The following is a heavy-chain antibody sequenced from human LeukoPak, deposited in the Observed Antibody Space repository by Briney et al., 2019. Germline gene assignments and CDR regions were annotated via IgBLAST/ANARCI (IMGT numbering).Heavy chain of an antibody. J-gene: IGHJ6*03. CDR2: IYYSGST. CDR1: GGSISSHY. Sequence: SETLSLTCTASGGSISSHYWSWIRQPPGKGLEWIGYIYYSGSTNYNPSLKSRVTISVDTSKNQFSLKLSSVTAADTAVYYCARVGSFPYSGYYKYYYYMDVWGKGTTVTVSS. V-gene: IGHV4-59*11. CDR3: ARVGSFPYSGYYKYYYYMDV. D-gene: IGHD3-22*01.